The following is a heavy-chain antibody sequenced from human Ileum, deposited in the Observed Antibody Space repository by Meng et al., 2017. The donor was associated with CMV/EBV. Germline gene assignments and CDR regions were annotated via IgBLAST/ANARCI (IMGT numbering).Heavy chain of an antibody. CDR3: ASGRLQFTPSALQH. J-gene: IGHJ1*01. CDR1: GEHLNGSS. D-gene: IGHD5-24*01. V-gene: IGHV4-34*01. CDR2: VNNRGRT. Sequence: DDGVLNPSETLSLTSAVSGEHLNGSSSSWICQPPRRGLQWSGEVNNRGRTNYNPSLKSRLTISIDQSKRQLSLMVTSVTAADSAIYYCASGRLQFTPSALQHWGPGTLVTVSS.